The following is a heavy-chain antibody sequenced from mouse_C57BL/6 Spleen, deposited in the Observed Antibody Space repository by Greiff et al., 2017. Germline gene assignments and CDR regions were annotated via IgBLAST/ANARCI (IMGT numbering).Heavy chain of an antibody. Sequence: QVHVKQSGPGLVQPSQSLSITCTVSGFSLTSYGVHWVRQSPGKGLEWLGVIWSGGSTDYNAAFISRLSISKDNSKSQVFFKMNSLQADDTAIYYCARKGYGSREGYFDVWGTGTTVTVSS. J-gene: IGHJ1*03. CDR3: ARKGYGSREGYFDV. V-gene: IGHV2-2*01. CDR2: IWSGGST. D-gene: IGHD1-1*01. CDR1: GFSLTSYG.